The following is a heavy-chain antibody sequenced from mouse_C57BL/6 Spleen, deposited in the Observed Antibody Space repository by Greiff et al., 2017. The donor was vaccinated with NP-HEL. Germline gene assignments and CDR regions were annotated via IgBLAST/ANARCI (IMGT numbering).Heavy chain of an antibody. CDR2: IDPENGDT. CDR1: GFNIKDDY. V-gene: IGHV14-4*01. D-gene: IGHD1-1*01. CDR3: TTYLYGY. Sequence: EVQLQQSGAELVRPGASVKLSCTASGFNIKDDYMHWVKQRPEQGLEWIGWIDPENGDTEYASKFQGKATITADTSSNTAYLQLSSLTSEDTAVYYCTTYLYGYWGQGTTLTVSS. J-gene: IGHJ2*01.